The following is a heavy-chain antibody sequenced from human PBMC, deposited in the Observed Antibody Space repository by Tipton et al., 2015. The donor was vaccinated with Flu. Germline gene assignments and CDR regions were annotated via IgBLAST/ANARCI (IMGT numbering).Heavy chain of an antibody. D-gene: IGHD6-19*01. CDR3: ARDLGIGWFYFDY. V-gene: IGHV4-59*02. CDR1: GGSVTSYY. J-gene: IGHJ4*02. Sequence: TLSLTCNVSGGSVTSYYWTWIRQPPAKGLEWIGFLYFGGTTNYNPSLQSRVTLSVDTSKNHFSLNLRSVTAADTAVYYCARDLGIGWFYFDYWGQGSLVIVSS. CDR2: LYFGGTT.